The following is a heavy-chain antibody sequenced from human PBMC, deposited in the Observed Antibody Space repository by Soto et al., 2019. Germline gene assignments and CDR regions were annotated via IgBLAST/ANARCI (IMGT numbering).Heavy chain of an antibody. CDR3: ANPLYDFWSGRYYFYYGMDV. CDR1: GFTFEDYA. CDR2: ISWNSGSI. J-gene: IGHJ6*02. V-gene: IGHV3-9*01. Sequence: PGGSLRLSCAASGFTFEDYAMHWVRQAPGKGLEWVSGISWNSGSIGYADSVKGRFTISRDNAKNSLYLQMNSLRAEDTALYYCANPLYDFWSGRYYFYYGMDVWGQGTTVTVSS. D-gene: IGHD3-3*01.